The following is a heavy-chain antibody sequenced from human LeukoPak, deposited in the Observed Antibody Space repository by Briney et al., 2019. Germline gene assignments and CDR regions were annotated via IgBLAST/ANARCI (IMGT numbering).Heavy chain of an antibody. J-gene: IGHJ4*02. CDR3: ARGGPYDSSGYYYPWSQNAGQYYFDY. D-gene: IGHD3-22*01. Sequence: GGSLRLSCAASGFTFSSYSMNWVRQAPGKGLEWVSSISSSSSYIYYADSVKGRFTISRDNAKNSLYLQMNSLRAEDTAVYYCARGGPYDSSGYYYPWSQNAGQYYFDYWGQGTLVTVSS. CDR1: GFTFSSYS. CDR2: ISSSSSYI. V-gene: IGHV3-21*01.